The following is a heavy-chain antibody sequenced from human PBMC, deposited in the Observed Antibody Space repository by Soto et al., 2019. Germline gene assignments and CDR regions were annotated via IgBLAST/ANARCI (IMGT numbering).Heavy chain of an antibody. J-gene: IGHJ6*02. CDR1: GGTFSSYA. Sequence: SVKVSCKASGGTFSSYAISWVRQAPGQGLEWMGGIIPIFGTANYAQKFQGRVTITADKSTSTAYMELSSLRSEDTAVYYCARSRASDYYYGMDVWGQGTTVTAP. CDR2: IIPIFGTA. V-gene: IGHV1-69*06. CDR3: ARSRASDYYYGMDV.